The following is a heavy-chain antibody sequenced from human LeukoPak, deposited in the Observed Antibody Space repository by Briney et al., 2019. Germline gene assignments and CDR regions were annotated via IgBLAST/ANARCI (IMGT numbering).Heavy chain of an antibody. D-gene: IGHD5-24*01. J-gene: IGHJ4*02. CDR1: GFTVSSNY. CDR2: IYSGGDT. Sequence: GGSLRLSCAASGFTVSSNYMSWVRQAPGKGLEWVSLIYSGGDTYYSGSVKGRFTISRHNSKNTLYLQMSNLRVEDTAVYYCARGSGIEMATIFDFWGQGTLVTVSS. CDR3: ARGSGIEMATIFDF. V-gene: IGHV3-53*04.